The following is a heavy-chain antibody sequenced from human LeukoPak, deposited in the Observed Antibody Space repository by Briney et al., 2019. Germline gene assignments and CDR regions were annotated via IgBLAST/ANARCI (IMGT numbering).Heavy chain of an antibody. J-gene: IGHJ4*02. Sequence: ASVKVSCKASGGTFSSYAISWVRQATGQRPEWMGWMSPNSGDTGYAQKFQDRVTMTRNTSVSTAYMELSSLRSDDTAVYYCARGPPNWGYDYWGPGTLVTVSS. CDR1: GGTFSSYA. D-gene: IGHD7-27*01. CDR2: MSPNSGDT. V-gene: IGHV1-8*02. CDR3: ARGPPNWGYDY.